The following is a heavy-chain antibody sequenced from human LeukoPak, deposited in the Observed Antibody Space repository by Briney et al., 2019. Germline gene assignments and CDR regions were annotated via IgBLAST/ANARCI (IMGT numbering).Heavy chain of an antibody. J-gene: IGHJ6*03. CDR3: ATDTREPGKPFMYYYMDL. V-gene: IGHV3-48*03. CDR1: GFTFGSYE. Sequence: PGGSLRLSCAASGFTFGSYEMTWVRQAPGKGLEWVSYISSSGSIKYYAESVKGRFTVSRDNAKKSLYLQMNSLRAEDTAVYYCATDTREPGKPFMYYYMDLWGKGTTVTISS. D-gene: IGHD1-14*01. CDR2: ISSSGSIK.